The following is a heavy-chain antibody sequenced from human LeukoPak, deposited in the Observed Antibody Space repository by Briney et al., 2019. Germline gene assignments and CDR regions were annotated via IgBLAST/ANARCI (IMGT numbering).Heavy chain of an antibody. J-gene: IGHJ4*02. V-gene: IGHV1-18*01. D-gene: IGHD5-24*01. CDR2: ISAYNGNT. CDR1: GYTFTSYG. CDR3: ARDRPKRWLLSISFDY. Sequence: GASVKVSCKASGYTFTSYGISWVRQAPGQGLEWMGWISAYNGNTNYAQKLQGRVTMTTDTSTSTAYMELRSLRSDDTAVYYCARDRPKRWLLSISFDYWGRGTLVTVSS.